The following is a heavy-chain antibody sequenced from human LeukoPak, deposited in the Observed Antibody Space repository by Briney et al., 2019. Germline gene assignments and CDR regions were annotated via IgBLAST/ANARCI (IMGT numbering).Heavy chain of an antibody. CDR3: ARDQEGGSSWYTFDY. D-gene: IGHD6-13*01. J-gene: IGHJ4*02. Sequence: PGGSLRLSCAASGFTFSSYWMSWVRQAPGKGLEWVANIKQDGSEKYYVDSVKGRFTISRDNAKNSLYLQMNSLRAEDTAVYYCARDQEGGSSWYTFDYWGQGTLVTVSS. V-gene: IGHV3-7*01. CDR1: GFTFSSYW. CDR2: IKQDGSEK.